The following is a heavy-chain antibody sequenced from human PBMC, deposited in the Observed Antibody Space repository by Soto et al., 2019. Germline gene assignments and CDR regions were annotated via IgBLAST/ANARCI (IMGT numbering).Heavy chain of an antibody. CDR3: ARDNTYYGSGRPPYGMDV. J-gene: IGHJ6*02. CDR1: GGTFSSYA. V-gene: IGHV1-69*13. D-gene: IGHD3-10*01. CDR2: IIPIFGTA. Sequence: ASVKVSCKASGGTFSSYAISWVRQAPGQGLEWMGGIIPIFGTANYAQKFQGRVTITADESTSTAYMELSSLRSEDTAVYYCARDNTYYGSGRPPYGMDVWGQGTTVTVSS.